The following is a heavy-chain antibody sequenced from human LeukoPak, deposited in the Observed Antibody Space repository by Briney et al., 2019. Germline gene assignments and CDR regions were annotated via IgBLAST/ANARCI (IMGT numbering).Heavy chain of an antibody. CDR3: ARYCSSTSCYGDWFDP. Sequence: SVKVSCKAPGGTFSSYAISWVRQAPGQGLEWMGGIIPIFGTANYAQKFQGRVTITADESTSTAYMELSSLRSEDTAVYYCARYCSSTSCYGDWFDPWGQGTLVTVSS. CDR1: GGTFSSYA. CDR2: IIPIFGTA. D-gene: IGHD2-2*01. V-gene: IGHV1-69*13. J-gene: IGHJ5*02.